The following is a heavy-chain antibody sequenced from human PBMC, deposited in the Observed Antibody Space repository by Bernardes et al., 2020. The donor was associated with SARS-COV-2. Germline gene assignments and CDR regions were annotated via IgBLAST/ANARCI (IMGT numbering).Heavy chain of an antibody. V-gene: IGHV1-24*01. CDR1: GYTLTELS. CDR3: ATVPAYYYDSSGYWSDY. J-gene: IGHJ4*02. D-gene: IGHD3-22*01. Sequence: ASMKVSCKVSGYTLTELSMHWVRQAPGKGLEWMGGFDPEDGETIYAQKFQGRVTMTEDTSTDTAYMELSSLRSEDTAVYYCATVPAYYYDSSGYWSDYWGQGTLVTVSS. CDR2: FDPEDGET.